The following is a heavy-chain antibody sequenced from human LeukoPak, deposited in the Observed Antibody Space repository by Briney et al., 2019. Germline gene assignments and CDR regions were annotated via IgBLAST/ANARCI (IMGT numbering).Heavy chain of an antibody. J-gene: IGHJ3*02. CDR2: ISSDSISI. Sequence: GGSLRLSCAASGFLFRDHHMSWIRQAPGKGLEWVSYISSDSISIYYAYSVKGRFTISRDNAKNSLYLQMNSLRAEDTAVYYCAREGGGNYGGDAFDIWGQGTMVTVSS. D-gene: IGHD4-23*01. CDR3: AREGGGNYGGDAFDI. V-gene: IGHV3-11*04. CDR1: GFLFRDHH.